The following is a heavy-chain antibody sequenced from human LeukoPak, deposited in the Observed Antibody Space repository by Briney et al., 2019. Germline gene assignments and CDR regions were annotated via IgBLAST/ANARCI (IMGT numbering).Heavy chain of an antibody. D-gene: IGHD3-10*01. V-gene: IGHV3-23*01. CDR2: ISGSGGST. Sequence: GGSLRLSCAASGFTFSSYAMSWVRQAPGKGLDWVSAISGSGGSTYYADSVQGRFTISRDNSKNTLYLQMNSLRAEDTAVYYCAKLDEDLLLQDYWGQGTLVNVSS. CDR3: AKLDEDLLLQDY. CDR1: GFTFSSYA. J-gene: IGHJ4*02.